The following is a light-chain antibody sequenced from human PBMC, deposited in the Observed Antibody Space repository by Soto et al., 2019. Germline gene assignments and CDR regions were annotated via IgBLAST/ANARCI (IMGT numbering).Light chain of an antibody. CDR1: QSVSSK. Sequence: DILLTQSPATLSVSLGDGATVTCRASQSVSSKLAWYQQKPGKAPRLLIYDASTRATGIPARFSGSGSGTEFTLIISSLQSEDSAVYYCQQYNSWLGAFGQGTKV. J-gene: IGKJ1*01. V-gene: IGKV3-15*01. CDR3: QQYNSWLGA. CDR2: DAS.